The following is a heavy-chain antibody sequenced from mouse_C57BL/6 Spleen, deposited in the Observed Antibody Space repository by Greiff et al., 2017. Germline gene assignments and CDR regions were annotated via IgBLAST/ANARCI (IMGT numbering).Heavy chain of an antibody. CDR2: IYPGDGDT. CDR1: GYAFSSSW. CDR3: ASRAMDY. V-gene: IGHV1-82*01. Sequence: QVQLQQSGPELVKPGASVKISCKASGYAFSSSWMNWVKQRPGKGLEWIGRIYPGDGDTNYNGKFKGKATLTADKSSSTAYMQLSSLTAEDSAVYFFASRAMDYWGQGTSVTVSS. J-gene: IGHJ4*01.